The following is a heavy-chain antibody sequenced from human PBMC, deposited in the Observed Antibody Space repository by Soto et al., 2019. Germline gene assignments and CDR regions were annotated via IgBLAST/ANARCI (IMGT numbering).Heavy chain of an antibody. CDR2: LYYSGRT. V-gene: IGHV4-39*02. CDR1: GGSISSSGYY. Sequence: LQLQESGPGLVKPSETLSLSCTVSGGSISSSGYYWGWIRQSPGKGLEWIGSLYYSGRTYYNPSHKSRVTTSVDTSKNHFFRKLNSMTAAETAVYYCASSHTYYYDDSSYSPMEFGSDYWGQGTLVTVSS. D-gene: IGHD3-22*01. CDR3: ASSHTYYYDDSSYSPMEFGSDY. J-gene: IGHJ4*02.